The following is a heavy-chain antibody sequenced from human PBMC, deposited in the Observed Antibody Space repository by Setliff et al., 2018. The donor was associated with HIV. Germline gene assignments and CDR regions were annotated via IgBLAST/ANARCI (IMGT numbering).Heavy chain of an antibody. CDR1: GYSFTNYD. CDR2: MNPKSGKT. V-gene: IGHV1-8*03. Sequence: VSCKASGYSFTNYDINWVRQATGQGLEWMGWMNPKSGKTGYAQKFQGRVTITRNTSISTVYMDLDSLRSDDAAVYYCARGFYDFFYNYYMDVWGKGTTVTVS. CDR3: ARGFYDFFYNYYMDV. D-gene: IGHD3-3*01. J-gene: IGHJ6*03.